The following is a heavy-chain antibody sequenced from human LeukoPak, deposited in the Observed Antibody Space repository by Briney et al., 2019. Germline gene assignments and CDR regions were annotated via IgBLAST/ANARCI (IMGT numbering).Heavy chain of an antibody. CDR2: INHSGST. CDR1: GGSFSGYY. V-gene: IGHV4-34*01. CDR3: ASVDVVVPAAIDY. Sequence: SETLSLTCAVYGGSFSGYYWSWIRQPPGKGLEWIGEINHSGSTNYNPSLKSRVTISVDTSKNQFSLKLSSVTAADTAVYCCASVDVVVPAAIDYWGQGTLVTVSS. J-gene: IGHJ4*02. D-gene: IGHD2-2*01.